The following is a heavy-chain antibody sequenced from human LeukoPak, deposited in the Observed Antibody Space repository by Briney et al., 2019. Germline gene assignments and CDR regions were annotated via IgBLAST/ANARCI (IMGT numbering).Heavy chain of an antibody. V-gene: IGHV3-7*01. CDR1: GFTLSSYW. J-gene: IGHJ4*02. CDR2: IKHDGSEK. D-gene: IGHD6-13*01. Sequence: GGSLRLSCAASGFTLSSYWMSWVRQPPGKGLEWVANIKHDGSEKYYVDSVKGRFTISRDHARTSLYLQMNSLRAEDTAVYYCARVGTAEGTLEDYWGQGTLVTVSS. CDR3: ARVGTAEGTLEDY.